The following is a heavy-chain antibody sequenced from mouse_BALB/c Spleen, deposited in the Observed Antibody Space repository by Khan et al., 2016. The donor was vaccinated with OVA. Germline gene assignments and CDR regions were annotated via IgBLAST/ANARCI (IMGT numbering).Heavy chain of an antibody. CDR2: IYPGTDNT. J-gene: IGHJ2*01. Sequence: VQLQQSGAELVRPGTSVKLSCKTSGYIFTSYWIHWVKQRSGQGLEWIARIYPGTDNTYYNEKFKDKATLTADKSSSTSYLQLSSLKSDDSAVFFCAREEALYYFDYWGQGTTLTVSS. D-gene: IGHD3-2*02. CDR3: AREEALYYFDY. CDR1: GYIFTSYW. V-gene: IGHV1S132*01.